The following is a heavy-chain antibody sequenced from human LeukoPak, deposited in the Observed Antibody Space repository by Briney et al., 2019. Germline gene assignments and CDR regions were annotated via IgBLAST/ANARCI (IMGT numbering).Heavy chain of an antibody. J-gene: IGHJ1*01. V-gene: IGHV3-20*04. CDR3: VRDPTSSSPRYFQH. D-gene: IGHD6-6*01. Sequence: GGPLRLSCAASGFTFDDYGMSWVRHAPGKELELVSGINWNGGSTVYADSVKGRFTISRDNAKNSLYLQMNSLRAEDTALYYCVRDPTSSSPRYFQHWGQGTLVTVSS. CDR1: GFTFDDYG. CDR2: INWNGGST.